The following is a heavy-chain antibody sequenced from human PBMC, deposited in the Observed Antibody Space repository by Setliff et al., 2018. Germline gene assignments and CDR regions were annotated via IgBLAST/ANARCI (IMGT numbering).Heavy chain of an antibody. CDR1: GGSISSSSYY. V-gene: IGHV4-39*01. J-gene: IGHJ6*02. Sequence: KTSETLSLTCTVSGGSISSSSYYWGWIRQPPGKGLEWIGSIYYSGSTYYNPSLKSRVTISVDTSKNQFSLKLSSVTAADTAVYYCARHGYGSSWWNEYYYYYYGMDVWGQGTTVTVSS. CDR3: ARHGYGSSWWNEYYYYYYGMDV. CDR2: IYYSGST. D-gene: IGHD6-13*01.